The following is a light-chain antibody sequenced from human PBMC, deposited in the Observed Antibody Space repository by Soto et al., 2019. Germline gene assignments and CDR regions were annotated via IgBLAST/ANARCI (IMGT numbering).Light chain of an antibody. CDR1: KLGDKY. CDR3: QAWDSSTPVV. Sequence: SYGLTQPPSVSVSGGQTASITCSGDKLGDKYACWYQQKPGQSPVLVIYQDSKRPSGIPERFSGSNSGNTATLTISGTQAMDEADYYCQAWDSSTPVVFGGGTKVTVL. J-gene: IGLJ2*01. V-gene: IGLV3-1*01. CDR2: QDS.